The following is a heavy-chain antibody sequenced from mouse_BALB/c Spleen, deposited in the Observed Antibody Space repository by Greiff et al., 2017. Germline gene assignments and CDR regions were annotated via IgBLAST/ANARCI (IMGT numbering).Heavy chain of an antibody. CDR2: INPGSGGT. V-gene: IGHV1-54*03. J-gene: IGHJ4*01. CDR1: GYAFTNYL. CDR3: ARESMDY. Sequence: QVQLQQSVAELVRPGTSVKVSCKASGYAFTNYLIEWVKQRPGQGLEWIGVINPGSGGTNYNEKFKGKATLTADKSSSTAYMQLSSLTSDDSAVYFCARESMDYWGQGTSVTVSS.